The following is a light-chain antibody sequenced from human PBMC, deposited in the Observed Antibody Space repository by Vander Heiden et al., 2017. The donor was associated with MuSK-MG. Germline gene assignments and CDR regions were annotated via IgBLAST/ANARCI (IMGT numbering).Light chain of an antibody. CDR1: QGSVIY. CDR3: QQEDSFRIT. CDR2: AAS. V-gene: IGKV1D-8*03. Sequence: VICMTHAPSLLSSSTGDRFPINCLLRQGSVIYLALYTQKPRKAPELLIYAASTRQSGVPSRFRGSGSGTDFTLTISCLQSEDFATYYCQQEDSFRITFGGGTKVEIK. J-gene: IGKJ4*01.